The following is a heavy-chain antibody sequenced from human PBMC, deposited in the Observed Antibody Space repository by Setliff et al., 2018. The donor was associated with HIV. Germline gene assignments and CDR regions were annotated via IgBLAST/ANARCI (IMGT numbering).Heavy chain of an antibody. CDR1: GYSFTSYW. V-gene: IGHV5-10-1*01. D-gene: IGHD6-19*01. CDR3: ARHPPIAVAGTGYYYYYMDV. Sequence: PGESLKISCKGSGYSFTSYWIGWVRQMPGKGLEWMGRIDPSNSNTNYSPSFQGHVTISADKSISTAYLQWSSLKASDTAMYYCARHPPIAVAGTGYYYYYMDVWGKGTTVTVSS. J-gene: IGHJ6*03. CDR2: IDPSNSNT.